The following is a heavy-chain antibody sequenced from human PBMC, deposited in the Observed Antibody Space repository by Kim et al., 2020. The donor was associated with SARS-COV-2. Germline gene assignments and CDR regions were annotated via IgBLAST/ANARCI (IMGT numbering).Heavy chain of an antibody. V-gene: IGHV3-7*03. J-gene: IGHJ1*01. Sequence: GGSLRLSCAASGLTSHIFCMSWVRQAPGKGPEWVAHIDDDGYEKNYVDSLKGRFTISRDNAKNSFFLQMNSLRVDDTAVYYCVAEELEGVWGQGTLVTVSS. CDR2: IDDDGYEK. CDR3: VAEELEGV. CDR1: GLTSHIFC. D-gene: IGHD3-10*01.